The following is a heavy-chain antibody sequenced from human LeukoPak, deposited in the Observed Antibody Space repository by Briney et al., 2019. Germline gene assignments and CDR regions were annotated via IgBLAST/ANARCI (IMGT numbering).Heavy chain of an antibody. D-gene: IGHD4-17*01. J-gene: IGHJ4*02. V-gene: IGHV4-59*12. CDR3: ARVDYGDYSKDFDY. CDR2: IYNSGIT. Sequence: SETLSLTCTVSGGSISSYYWSWIRQPPGKGLEWIGYIYNSGITNYNPSLKGRVTISVDTSKNQFSLKVISVTAADTAVYYCARVDYGDYSKDFDYWGQGTLVTVSS. CDR1: GGSISSYY.